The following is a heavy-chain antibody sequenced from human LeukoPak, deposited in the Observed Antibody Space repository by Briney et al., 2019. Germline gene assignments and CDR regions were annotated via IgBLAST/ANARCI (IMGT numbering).Heavy chain of an antibody. CDR2: ISWNGGVI. CDR3: AKVRPPGSYYNLAIEY. CDR1: GFKFGDYA. J-gene: IGHJ4*02. D-gene: IGHD3-10*01. V-gene: IGHV3-9*01. Sequence: PGRSLRLSCAASGFKFGDYAMHWVRQAPGKGLEWVSGISWNGGVIDYADSVKGRFTISRDNAKNPLFLQMNSLRVEDTALYYCAKVRPPGSYYNLAIEYWGQGTLVTVST.